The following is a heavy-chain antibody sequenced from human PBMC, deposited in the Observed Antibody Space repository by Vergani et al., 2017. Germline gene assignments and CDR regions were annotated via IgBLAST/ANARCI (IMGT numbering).Heavy chain of an antibody. Sequence: QVQLQQWGGGLLKPSETLSLTCVVNGGPFTSYHWTWIRQSPGEGLEWVGDIDHTGRPDYNPSLKSRLTMSVDKSRNQFSLPLNSVTATDTAIYFCARVNTETNGHHYYEEYMDVWGQGTAV. V-gene: IGHV4-34*01. CDR2: IDHTGRP. D-gene: IGHD2-8*01. CDR1: GGPFTSYH. CDR3: ARVNTETNGHHYYEEYMDV. J-gene: IGHJ6*03.